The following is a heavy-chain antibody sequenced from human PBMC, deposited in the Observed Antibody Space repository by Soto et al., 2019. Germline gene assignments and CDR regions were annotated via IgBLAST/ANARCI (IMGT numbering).Heavy chain of an antibody. J-gene: IGHJ6*02. CDR2: IIPIFGTA. CDR3: ARDRAVAGTNYYYGMDV. D-gene: IGHD6-19*01. V-gene: IGHV1-69*13. Sequence: GASVKVSCKASGGTFSSYAISWVRQAPGQGLEWMGGIIPIFGTANYAQKFQGRVTITADESTSTAYMELSSLRSEDTAVYYCARDRAVAGTNYYYGMDVWGQGTTVTVSS. CDR1: GGTFSSYA.